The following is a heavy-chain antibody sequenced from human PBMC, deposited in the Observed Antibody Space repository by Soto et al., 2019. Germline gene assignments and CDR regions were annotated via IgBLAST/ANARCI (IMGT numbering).Heavy chain of an antibody. J-gene: IGHJ4*02. Sequence: QVQLVQSGAEVKKPGASVKVSCKASGYTFASYSISWLRQAPGQGLEWLGWVSTYSPKTVYAQKFQGRVTMTTDTSTTTAYMGRTSLTSNDTAVYYCARDWAGKMNIIPDSWGPGTLVKVSS. CDR1: GYTFASYS. V-gene: IGHV1-18*01. CDR3: ARDWAGKMNIIPDS. D-gene: IGHD1-20*01. CDR2: VSTYSPKT.